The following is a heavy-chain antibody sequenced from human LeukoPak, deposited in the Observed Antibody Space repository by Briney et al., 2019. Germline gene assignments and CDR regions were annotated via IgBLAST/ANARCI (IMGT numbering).Heavy chain of an antibody. Sequence: PSETLSLTCTVSGGSISSGGYSWSWIRQPPGKGLEWIGYIYHSGSTYYSPSLKSRVTISVDRSKNQFSLKLSSVTAADTAVYYCARDRGPITIFGVAMSGMDVWGQGTTVTVSS. CDR2: IYHSGST. J-gene: IGHJ6*02. CDR3: ARDRGPITIFGVAMSGMDV. CDR1: GGSISSGGYS. D-gene: IGHD3-3*01. V-gene: IGHV4-30-2*01.